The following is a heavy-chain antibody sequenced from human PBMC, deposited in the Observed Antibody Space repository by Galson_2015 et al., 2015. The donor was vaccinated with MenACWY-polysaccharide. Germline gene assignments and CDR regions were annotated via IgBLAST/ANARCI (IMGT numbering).Heavy chain of an antibody. CDR3: ARERWVRGVFFDQ. J-gene: IGHJ4*02. CDR2: IKQDGSEK. CDR1: GFTFSNFW. Sequence: ASGFTFSNFWMSWVRQAPGKELEWVASIKQDGSEKYLVDSVKGRFTISRDNAESSLFLQMNSLRAEDTAVYYCARERWVRGVFFDQWGQGTLVTVSS. V-gene: IGHV3-7*01. D-gene: IGHD3-10*01.